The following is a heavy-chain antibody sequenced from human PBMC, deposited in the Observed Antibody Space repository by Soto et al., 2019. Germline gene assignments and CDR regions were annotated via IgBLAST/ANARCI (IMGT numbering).Heavy chain of an antibody. CDR2: IYYSGST. Sequence: PSETLSLTCTVSGGSISSGGYYWSWIRQHPGKGLEWIGYIYYSGSTYYNPSLKSRVTISVDTSKNQFSLKLSSVTAADTAVYYCARTVYDYVWGSYRPRGIFDYCGQGTLVTVSS. CDR3: ARTVYDYVWGSYRPRGIFDY. CDR1: GGSISSGGYY. V-gene: IGHV4-31*03. J-gene: IGHJ4*02. D-gene: IGHD3-16*02.